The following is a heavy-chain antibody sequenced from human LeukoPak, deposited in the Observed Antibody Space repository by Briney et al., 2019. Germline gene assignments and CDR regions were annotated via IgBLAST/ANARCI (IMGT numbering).Heavy chain of an antibody. V-gene: IGHV4-59*08. D-gene: IGHD6-19*01. J-gene: IGHJ4*02. CDR1: GGSISSYY. CDR2: IYYSGST. Sequence: SETLSLTCTVSGGSISSYYWTWLRQPPGKGLEWIGYIYYSGSTNYNPSLKSRVSISVDTSENHFSLKLSSVTAADTAVYYCATWVGTKYSSGWHPPLDYWGQGTLVTVSP. CDR3: ATWVGTKYSSGWHPPLDY.